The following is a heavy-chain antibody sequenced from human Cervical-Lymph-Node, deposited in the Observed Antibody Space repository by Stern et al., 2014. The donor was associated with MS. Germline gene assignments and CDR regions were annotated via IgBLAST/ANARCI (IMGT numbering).Heavy chain of an antibody. CDR1: GFTFSSYG. CDR3: AREEGIGGYFDY. D-gene: IGHD1-26*01. V-gene: IGHV3-33*01. CDR2: IWHDGSAK. J-gene: IGHJ4*02. Sequence: VQLVESGGGVVQPGRSLRLSCAASGFTFSSYGMHWVRQAPGKGLEWVAVIWHDGSAKYYADSVKGRFTISRDNSKHKLYLQMNSLRAEDTAVYYCAREEGIGGYFDYWGQGTLVTVSS.